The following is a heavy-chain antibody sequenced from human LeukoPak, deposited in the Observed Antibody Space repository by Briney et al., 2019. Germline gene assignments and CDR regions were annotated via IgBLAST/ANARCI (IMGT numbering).Heavy chain of an antibody. D-gene: IGHD2-15*01. Sequence: HSGGSLRLSCVASGFTFSDYYMSWIRQAPGKGLEWVANTKEDGSEKYYVDSVKGRFTISRDNAKNSLYLQMNSLRVEDTAVYYCARDRGRNWFDSWGQGTLVTVSS. V-gene: IGHV3-7*01. CDR2: TKEDGSEK. J-gene: IGHJ5*01. CDR3: ARDRGRNWFDS. CDR1: GFTFSDYY.